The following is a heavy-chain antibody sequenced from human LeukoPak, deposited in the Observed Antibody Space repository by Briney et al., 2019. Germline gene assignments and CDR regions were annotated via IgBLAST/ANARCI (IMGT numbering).Heavy chain of an antibody. V-gene: IGHV3-21*01. J-gene: IGHJ5*02. CDR3: ARGSGFYNWFDP. D-gene: IGHD3-3*01. CDR2: ISSSSSYI. CDR1: GFIFSRYS. Sequence: GGSLRLSCAASGFIFSRYSMNWVRQAPGKGLEWVSSISSSSSYIYYADSVKGRFTISRDNAKNSLYLQMNSLRAEDTAVYYCARGSGFYNWFDPWGQGTLVTVSS.